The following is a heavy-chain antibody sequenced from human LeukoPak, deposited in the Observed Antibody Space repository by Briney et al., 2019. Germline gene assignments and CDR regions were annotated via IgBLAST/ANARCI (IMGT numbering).Heavy chain of an antibody. CDR2: IYYSGST. CDR3: ARELRWKTYFDY. D-gene: IGHD4-23*01. V-gene: IGHV4-31*03. CDR1: GGSISSGGYY. Sequence: SQTLALTCTVSGGSISSGGYYWSWIRQHPGKRLEWIGYIYYSGSTYYNPSLKSRVPISVDTSKNQFSLKLSSVTAADTAVYYCARELRWKTYFDYWGQGTLVTVSS. J-gene: IGHJ4*02.